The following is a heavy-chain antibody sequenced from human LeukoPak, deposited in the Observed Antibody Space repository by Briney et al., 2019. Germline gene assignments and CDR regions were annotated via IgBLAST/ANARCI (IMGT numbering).Heavy chain of an antibody. J-gene: IGHJ4*02. D-gene: IGHD4-23*01. CDR2: ITSSSSYI. CDR3: ASFATSVLIRDF. Sequence: GGSLRLSCAASGFTFSTSCMNWVRQAPGKGLEWVASITSSSSYISYTDSVKGRFTISRDNTKNSLYLQLNSLRAEDTAVYYCASFATSVLIRDFWGQGTLVSVSS. V-gene: IGHV3-21*01. CDR1: GFTFSTSC.